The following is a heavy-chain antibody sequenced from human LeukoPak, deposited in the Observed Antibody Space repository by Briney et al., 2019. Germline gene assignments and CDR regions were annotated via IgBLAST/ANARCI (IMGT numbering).Heavy chain of an antibody. D-gene: IGHD6-6*01. V-gene: IGHV3-74*01. Sequence: PGGSLRLSCVASGFTFSNYWMHWVRQAPGKGLVWVSRIKTDGIRTNYADSVKGRFTISRDNAKNTVYLEMNSLRSEDTAVYFCARGSSNVAARNNWFDPWGQGTLVTVSS. CDR1: GFTFSNYW. CDR2: IKTDGIRT. CDR3: ARGSSNVAARNNWFDP. J-gene: IGHJ5*02.